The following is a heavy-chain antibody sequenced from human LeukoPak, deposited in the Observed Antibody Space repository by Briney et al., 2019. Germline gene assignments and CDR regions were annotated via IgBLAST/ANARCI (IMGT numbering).Heavy chain of an antibody. CDR3: AREILRFDF. CDR1: GYSFNSQG. CDR2: INTHSGNP. V-gene: IGHV7-4-1*02. Sequence: ASVKVSCKASGYSFNSQGMNGVRQAPGQGLEWMGWINTHSGNPTYAQGFTGRFVFTLDASVSTTYLQISSLKPEDTAIYYCAREILRFDFWGQGTMVTVSA. J-gene: IGHJ3*01.